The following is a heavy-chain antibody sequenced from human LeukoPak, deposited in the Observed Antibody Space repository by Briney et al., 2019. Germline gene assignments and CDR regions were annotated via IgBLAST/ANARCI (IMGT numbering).Heavy chain of an antibody. Sequence: GGSLRLSCAGSGFIFSDFWMTWVRQAPGKGLEWVSGISWNSGSIGYADSVKGRFTISRDNAKNSLYLQMSSLRAEDTALYYCAKDIGGVYSSSWYRAFDIWGQGTMVTVSS. CDR3: AKDIGGVYSSSWYRAFDI. D-gene: IGHD6-13*01. CDR1: GFIFSDFW. V-gene: IGHV3-9*01. CDR2: ISWNSGSI. J-gene: IGHJ3*02.